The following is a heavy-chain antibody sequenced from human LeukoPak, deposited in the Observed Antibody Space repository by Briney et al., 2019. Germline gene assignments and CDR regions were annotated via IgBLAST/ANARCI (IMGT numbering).Heavy chain of an antibody. Sequence: GRSLRLSCAGSGFIFNNYAMHWVRQPPGKGLEWVSGISWNSGSIDYADSVKGRFTISRDNAKNSLYLQMNSLGVEDTAFYYCAKDNRRHYTSGPNPDSLHWGQGALVTVSS. CDR2: ISWNSGSI. J-gene: IGHJ4*02. CDR3: AKDNRRHYTSGPNPDSLH. CDR1: GFIFNNYA. V-gene: IGHV3-9*01. D-gene: IGHD6-19*01.